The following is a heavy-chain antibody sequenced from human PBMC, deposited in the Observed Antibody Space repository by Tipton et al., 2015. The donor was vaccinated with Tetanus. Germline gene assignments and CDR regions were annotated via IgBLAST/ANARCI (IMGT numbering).Heavy chain of an antibody. J-gene: IGHJ6*02. CDR3: ARGATGYYYYYGMDV. D-gene: IGHD1-26*01. V-gene: IGHV4-59*01. Sequence: GLVKPSETLSLTCTVSGGSISSYYWSWIRQPPGKGLEWIGYIYYSGSTNYNPSLKSRVTISVDTSKNQFSLKLSSVTAADTAVYYCARGATGYYYYYGMDVWGQGTTVTVSS. CDR2: IYYSGST. CDR1: GGSISSYY.